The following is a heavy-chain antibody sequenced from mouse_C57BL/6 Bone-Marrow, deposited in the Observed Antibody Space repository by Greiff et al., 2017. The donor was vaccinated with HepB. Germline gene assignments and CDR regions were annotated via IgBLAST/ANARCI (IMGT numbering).Heavy chain of an antibody. V-gene: IGHV1-82*01. CDR3: ARHPYYAMDY. CDR2: IYPGDGDT. Sequence: VQLQESGPELVKPGASVKISCKASGYAFSSSWMNWVKQRPGKGLEWIGRIYPGDGDTNYNGKFKGKATLTADTSSSTAYMQLSSLTSEDSAVDFCARHPYYAMDYWGQGTSVTDSS. J-gene: IGHJ4*01. CDR1: GYAFSSSW.